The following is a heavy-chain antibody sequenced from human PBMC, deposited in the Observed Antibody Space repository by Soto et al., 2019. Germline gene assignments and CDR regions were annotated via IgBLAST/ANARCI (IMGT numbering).Heavy chain of an antibody. D-gene: IGHD1-26*01. CDR1: RGSISSYY. CDR2: IYYSGST. CDR3: ARQYGGSYADY. Sequence: SDTLSLTCTVARGSISSYYWSWIRQPPGKGLKWIGYIYYSGSTNYNPSHKSRINISVDTSKNHFSLKLSFVTAADTAVYYCARQYGGSYADYWGQGTLVTVS. J-gene: IGHJ4*02. V-gene: IGHV4-59*08.